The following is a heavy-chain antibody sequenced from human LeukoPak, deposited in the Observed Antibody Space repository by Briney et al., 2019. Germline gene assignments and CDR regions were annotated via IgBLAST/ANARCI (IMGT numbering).Heavy chain of an antibody. Sequence: SVKVSCKASGFTFMSSTMQWVRQARGQRLEWIGWIVVGGGNTNYAQKFRERVTITSDMSTSTAYMELSSLRSEDTAVYYCAAEFDYGSGGYPFDYWGRGTLVTVSS. J-gene: IGHJ4*02. CDR2: IVVGGGNT. D-gene: IGHD3-10*01. V-gene: IGHV1-58*02. CDR3: AAEFDYGSGGYPFDY. CDR1: GFTFMSST.